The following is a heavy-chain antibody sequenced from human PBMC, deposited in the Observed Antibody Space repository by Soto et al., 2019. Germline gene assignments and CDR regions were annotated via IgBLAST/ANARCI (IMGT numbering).Heavy chain of an antibody. J-gene: IGHJ6*02. Sequence: PXETLSLTCTVSGGSISSGYYFWSWLRQPPGKGLEWIGYITYSGSSYYNPSLKSRVTMSVDTSKNQFSLKLSSVTAADTAVYYCASPTNYGVHAWGQGTTVTVSS. V-gene: IGHV4-30-4*01. CDR2: ITYSGSS. CDR1: GGSISSGYYF. CDR3: ASPTNYGVHA. D-gene: IGHD2-8*01.